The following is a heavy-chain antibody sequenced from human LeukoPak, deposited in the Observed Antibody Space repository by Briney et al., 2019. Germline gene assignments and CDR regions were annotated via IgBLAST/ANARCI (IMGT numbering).Heavy chain of an antibody. CDR3: ARAEDSSSWCIGATDAFDI. CDR2: IYYSGST. J-gene: IGHJ3*02. D-gene: IGHD6-13*01. CDR1: GGSISSYY. V-gene: IGHV4-59*01. Sequence: SETLSLTCTVSGGSISSYYWSWIRQPPGKGLEWIGYIYYSGSTNYNPSLKSRVTISVDTSKNQFSLKLSSVTAADTAVYYCARAEDSSSWCIGATDAFDIWGQGTMVTVSS.